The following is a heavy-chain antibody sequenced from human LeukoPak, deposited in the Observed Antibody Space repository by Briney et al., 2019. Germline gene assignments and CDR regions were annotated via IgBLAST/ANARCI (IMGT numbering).Heavy chain of an antibody. J-gene: IGHJ4*02. CDR2: INHSGST. V-gene: IGHV4-34*01. CDR3: ARGPGGWMSFDY. Sequence: SETLSLTCAVYGGSFSGYYWSWIRQPPGKGLEWIGEINHSGSTNYNPSLKSRVTISVDTSKNQFSLKLSSVTAADTAVYYCARGPGGWMSFDYWGQGTLVTVSS. D-gene: IGHD3-16*01. CDR1: GGSFSGYY.